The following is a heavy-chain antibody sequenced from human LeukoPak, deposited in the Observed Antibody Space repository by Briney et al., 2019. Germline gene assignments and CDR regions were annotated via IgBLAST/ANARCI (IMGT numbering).Heavy chain of an antibody. Sequence: GGSLRLSCAASGFTVSSNYMSWVRQAPGKGLEWVGFIRSKAYGGTTEYAASVKGRFTISRDDSKSIAYLQMNSLKTEDTAVYYCTRATWGLKMPRYWGQGALVTVSS. D-gene: IGHD3-16*01. CDR3: TRATWGLKMPRY. V-gene: IGHV3-49*04. CDR1: GFTVSSNY. CDR2: IRSKAYGGTT. J-gene: IGHJ4*02.